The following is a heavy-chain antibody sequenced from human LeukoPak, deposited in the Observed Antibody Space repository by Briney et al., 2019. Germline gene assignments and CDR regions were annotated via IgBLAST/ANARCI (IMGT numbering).Heavy chain of an antibody. CDR1: GFTFSTYT. Sequence: GGSLRLSCAASGFTFSTYTMNWVRQAPGKGLEWVSAISGSGGSTYYADSVKGRFTISRDNSKNTLYLQMNSLRAEDTAVYYCAKTGTPWYYFDYWGQGTLVTVSS. J-gene: IGHJ4*02. CDR3: AKTGTPWYYFDY. CDR2: ISGSGGST. D-gene: IGHD6-13*01. V-gene: IGHV3-23*01.